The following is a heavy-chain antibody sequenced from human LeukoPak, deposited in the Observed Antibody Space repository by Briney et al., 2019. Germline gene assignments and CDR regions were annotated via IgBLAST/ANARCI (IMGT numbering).Heavy chain of an antibody. V-gene: IGHV4-61*02. CDR3: ARGEDPYSSGWYYAQPFDY. D-gene: IGHD6-19*01. CDR2: IYTSGST. Sequence: SQTLSLTCTVSGGSISSGSYYWSWIRQPAGKGLEWIGRIYTSGSTNYNPSLKSRVTISVDTPKNQFSLKLSSVTAADTAVYYCARGEDPYSSGWYYAQPFDYWGQGTLVTVSS. CDR1: GGSISSGSYY. J-gene: IGHJ4*02.